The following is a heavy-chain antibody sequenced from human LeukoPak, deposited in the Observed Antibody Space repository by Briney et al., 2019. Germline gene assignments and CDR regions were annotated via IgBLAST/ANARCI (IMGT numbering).Heavy chain of an antibody. V-gene: IGHV4-59*08. CDR3: ARNQVLPFDFFNL. Sequence: SETLSLTCTVSGGSISSYYWSWIRQPPGKGLEWIGYIYYSGSTDYNSSLKSRVTMSIDTSKNQFYLKLSSATAADTAVYYCARNQVLPFDFFNLWGQGTMVTVSS. D-gene: IGHD3-9*01. J-gene: IGHJ3*01. CDR1: GGSISSYY. CDR2: IYYSGST.